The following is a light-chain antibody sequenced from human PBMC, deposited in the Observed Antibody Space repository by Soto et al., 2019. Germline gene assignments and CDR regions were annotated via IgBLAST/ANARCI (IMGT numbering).Light chain of an antibody. Sequence: EIVMTQSPATLSVSPGERVTLSCRASQSVSRFLAWYQQRPGQAPRLLIYDTSTRATGVPARFSGSGSGTEFSLTSRRLQAGEFSVYYCQQYDNWPPCTFGQGTKLEVK. J-gene: IGKJ2*02. CDR3: QQYDNWPPCT. V-gene: IGKV3-15*01. CDR1: QSVSRF. CDR2: DTS.